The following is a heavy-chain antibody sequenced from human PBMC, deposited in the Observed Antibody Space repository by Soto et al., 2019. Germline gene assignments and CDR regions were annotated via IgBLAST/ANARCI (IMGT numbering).Heavy chain of an antibody. CDR3: AREWDYYDSSGYYYNAFDI. CDR2: INPSGGST. Sequence: GASVKVSCKASGYTFTSYYMHWVRQAPGQGLEWMGIINPSGGSTSYAQKFQGRVTMTRDTSTSTVYMELSSLRSEDTAVYYCAREWDYYDSSGYYYNAFDIWGQGTMVTVSS. D-gene: IGHD3-22*01. CDR1: GYTFTSYY. V-gene: IGHV1-46*01. J-gene: IGHJ3*02.